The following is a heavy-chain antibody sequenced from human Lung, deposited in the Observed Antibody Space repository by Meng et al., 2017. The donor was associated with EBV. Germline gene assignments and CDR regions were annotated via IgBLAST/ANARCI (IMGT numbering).Heavy chain of an antibody. CDR3: ARVEVGITSGNY. J-gene: IGHJ4*02. D-gene: IGHD1-26*01. CDR1: GYTFTNYG. V-gene: IGHV1-18*01. CDR2: INAYNGDT. Sequence: QALLVESGGEVKRPEASVKVSCKASGYTFTNYGITWVRQAPGQGLEWMGWINAYNGDTNYAQTLQGRVTMTTDTSTSTAYMELRSLRSDDTAVYYCARVEVGITSGNYWGQGTLVTVSS.